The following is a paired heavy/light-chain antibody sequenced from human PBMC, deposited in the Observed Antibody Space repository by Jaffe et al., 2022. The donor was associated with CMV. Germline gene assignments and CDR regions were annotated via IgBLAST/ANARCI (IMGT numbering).Heavy chain of an antibody. CDR2: IYYSGST. Sequence: QLHLQESGPGLVRPSETLSLTCTVSGGSISRNLFYWAWIRQPPGKGLEWIGSIYYSGSTYYNPSLKSRVTLSVDTSKNQFSLKLSSLTAADTALYYCATTLSTTVIHYFDYWGQGALVTVSS. V-gene: IGHV4-39*01. CDR3: ATTLSTTVIHYFDY. J-gene: IGHJ4*02. CDR1: GGSISRNLFY.
Light chain of an antibody. CDR3: GTWDSSLSAGV. J-gene: IGLJ3*02. V-gene: IGLV1-51*01. CDR1: SSNIGNNY. CDR2: DNN. Sequence: QSVLTQPSSVSAAPGQKVTISCSGISSNIGNNYVSWYQQLPGTAPKLLIYDNNKRPSGIPDRFSGSKSGTSATLGITGLQTGDEADYYCGTWDSSLSAGVFGGGTKLTVL.